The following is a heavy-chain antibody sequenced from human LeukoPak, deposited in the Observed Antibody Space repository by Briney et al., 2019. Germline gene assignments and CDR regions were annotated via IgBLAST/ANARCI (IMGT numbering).Heavy chain of an antibody. D-gene: IGHD6-13*01. Sequence: PGGSLRLSCAASGFTVSSSHMTWVRQAPGKGLEWVSVIYSGGSTHYAGSVKGRFTISRDNSKNTVYLQMNSLRAEDTAVYYCARAPYSSSWYFDYWGQGTLVTVSS. CDR3: ARAPYSSSWYFDY. CDR2: IYSGGST. V-gene: IGHV3-66*01. CDR1: GFTVSSSH. J-gene: IGHJ4*02.